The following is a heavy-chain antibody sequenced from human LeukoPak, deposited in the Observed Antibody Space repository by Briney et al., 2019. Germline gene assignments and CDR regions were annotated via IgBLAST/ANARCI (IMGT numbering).Heavy chain of an antibody. J-gene: IGHJ4*02. CDR2: IYRSGTT. CDR3: ARGDDYFDY. CDR1: EFIFSRNY. V-gene: IGHV3-53*01. Sequence: PGGSLRLSCAASEFIFSRNYMSWVRQAPGKGLEWVSVIYRSGTTYYTDSVKGRFTISRDNSKNTLYLLMNSLRADDTAVYYCARGDDYFDYWGQGTLVTVSS.